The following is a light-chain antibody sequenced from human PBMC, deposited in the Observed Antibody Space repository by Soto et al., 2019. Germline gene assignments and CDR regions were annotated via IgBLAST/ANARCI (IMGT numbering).Light chain of an antibody. J-gene: IGLJ1*01. Sequence: QSALTQPASVSGSPGQSITISCTGTNTDVGGYDRVSWYQQHPGKAPKLMIYEVSKRPSGVPDRFSGSKSGNTASLTVSGLQAEDEADYYCSSYAGSNNVFGTGTKVTVL. CDR3: SSYAGSNNV. V-gene: IGLV2-8*01. CDR1: NTDVGGYDR. CDR2: EVS.